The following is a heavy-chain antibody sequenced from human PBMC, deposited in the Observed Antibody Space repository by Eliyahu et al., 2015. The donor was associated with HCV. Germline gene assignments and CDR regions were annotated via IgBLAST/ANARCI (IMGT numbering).Heavy chain of an antibody. V-gene: IGHV3-33*05. D-gene: IGHD5-18*01. CDR2: ILSDESKK. CDR1: GFTFSSYG. Sequence: QVQLMESGGGVVQPGRSLRLSCAASGFTFSSYGMHWVRQAPGKGLEWVALILSDESKKYYADSVKDRFTISRDNSKNTLYLQMNSLRAEDTALYYCARDGGYTYGHKIDYWGQGTLVTVSS. J-gene: IGHJ4*02. CDR3: ARDGGYTYGHKIDY.